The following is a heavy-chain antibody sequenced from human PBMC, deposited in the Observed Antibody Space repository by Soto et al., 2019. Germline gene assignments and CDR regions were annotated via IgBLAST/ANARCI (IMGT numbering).Heavy chain of an antibody. CDR3: ARDKGAGGGYYYYGMDV. D-gene: IGHD3-16*01. J-gene: IGHJ6*02. CDR1: GGSISSGDYY. V-gene: IGHV4-30-4*01. CDR2: IYYSGST. Sequence: QVQLQESGPGLVKPSQTLSLTCTVSGGSISSGDYYWSWIRQPPGKGLEWIGYIYYSGSTYYNPSLKSRVTISVDTSKNQFSLKLSSVTAADTAVYYCARDKGAGGGYYYYGMDVWGQGTTVTVSS.